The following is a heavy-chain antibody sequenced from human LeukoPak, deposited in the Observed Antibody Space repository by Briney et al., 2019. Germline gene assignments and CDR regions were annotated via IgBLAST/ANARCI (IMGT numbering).Heavy chain of an antibody. D-gene: IGHD3-22*01. Sequence: QTGGSLRLSCAASGFNFITAAMTWVRQAPGKGLEWVSLIGSSGGSTYYADSVKGRFTISRDNSNHTLSLQMNSLRVEDTAIYYCAKYYYDGDTYSFDYWGQGTLVTVSS. CDR1: GFNFITAA. V-gene: IGHV3-23*01. CDR2: IGSSGGST. CDR3: AKYYYDGDTYSFDY. J-gene: IGHJ4*02.